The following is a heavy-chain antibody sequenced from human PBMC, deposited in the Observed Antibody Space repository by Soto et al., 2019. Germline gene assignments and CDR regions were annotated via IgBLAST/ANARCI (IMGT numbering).Heavy chain of an antibody. CDR3: ARYRRGTGWYYLDY. CDR1: GASISDNY. V-gene: IGHV4-59*01. Sequence: SETLSLTCTVSGASISDNYWSWIRQPPGKGLEWIGYIYDSANTNYSPSLHSRVTMSVDRSKDQFSLALNSVTAADTPVYYCARYRRGTGWYYLDYWGQGTLVTVSS. CDR2: IYDSANT. D-gene: IGHD6-19*01. J-gene: IGHJ4*02.